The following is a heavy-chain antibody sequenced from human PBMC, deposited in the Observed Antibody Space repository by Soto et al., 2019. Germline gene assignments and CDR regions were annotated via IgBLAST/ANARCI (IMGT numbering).Heavy chain of an antibody. J-gene: IGHJ4*02. CDR2: ISSSGAYT. Sequence: EVQLLESGGGLVQPGGSLRLSCAASGFTFSSYAMSWVRQAPGKGMEWVAAISSSGAYTYHADSVKGRITISRDNSKNTLYLQLSSLRADDAAVYYCAKDLVGSNADYFDYWGQGTLVTVSS. CDR1: GFTFSSYA. D-gene: IGHD3-16*01. CDR3: AKDLVGSNADYFDY. V-gene: IGHV3-23*01.